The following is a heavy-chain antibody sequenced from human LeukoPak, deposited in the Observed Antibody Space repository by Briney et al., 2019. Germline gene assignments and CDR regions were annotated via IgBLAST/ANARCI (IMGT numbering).Heavy chain of an antibody. D-gene: IGHD6-19*01. J-gene: IGHJ4*02. CDR2: IYPDDSDT. CDR3: ARHRGRMSSGWTGEVFDY. V-gene: IGHV5-51*01. Sequence: GESLKISCKGSGYFFSNYWIGWVRQMPGKGLEWMGIIYPDDSDTRYSPSFQGQVTISADKSISTAYLQWSSLKASDTAMYYCARHRGRMSSGWTGEVFDYWGQGTLVTVSS. CDR1: GYFFSNYW.